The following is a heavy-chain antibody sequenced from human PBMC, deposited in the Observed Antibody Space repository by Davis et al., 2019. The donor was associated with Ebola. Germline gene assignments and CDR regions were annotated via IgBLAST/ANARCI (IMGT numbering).Heavy chain of an antibody. Sequence: ASVKVSCKASGYTFTSYDINWVRQATGKGLEWMGWMNPNSGNTGDAQKFQGRVTMTRNTSISTAYMELSSLRSEDTAVYYCARGTPYYYGSGSYYNTNWFDPWGQGTLVTVSS. CDR2: MNPNSGNT. V-gene: IGHV1-8*01. CDR1: GYTFTSYD. D-gene: IGHD3-10*01. J-gene: IGHJ5*02. CDR3: ARGTPYYYGSGSYYNTNWFDP.